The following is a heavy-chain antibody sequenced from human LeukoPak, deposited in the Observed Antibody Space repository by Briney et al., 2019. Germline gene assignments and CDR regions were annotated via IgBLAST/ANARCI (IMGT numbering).Heavy chain of an antibody. CDR2: VSYDGSNK. V-gene: IGHV3-30*04. J-gene: IGHJ6*03. Sequence: GGSLRLSCAASGFTFSSYAMHWVRQAPGKGLEWVAVVSYDGSNKYYADSVKGRFTISRDNAKNSLYLQMNSLRAEDTAVYYCARVETELRFLEWRRAAYYYYMDVWGKGTTVTVSS. CDR1: GFTFSSYA. CDR3: ARVETELRFLEWRRAAYYYYMDV. D-gene: IGHD3-3*01.